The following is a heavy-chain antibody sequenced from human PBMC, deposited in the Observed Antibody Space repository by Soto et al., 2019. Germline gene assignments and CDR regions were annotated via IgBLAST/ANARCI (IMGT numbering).Heavy chain of an antibody. V-gene: IGHV4-30-4*02. CDR1: GGSISSGDYY. D-gene: IGHD1-26*01. CDR3: ARGSGKRP. CDR2: IYYSGST. J-gene: IGHJ5*02. Sequence: SETLSLTCTVSGGSISSGDYYWSWIRQPPGKGLEWIGYIYYSGSTYYNPSLKSRVTISVDTSTSTAYMELRSLRSDDTAVYYCARGSGKRPWGQGTLVTVSS.